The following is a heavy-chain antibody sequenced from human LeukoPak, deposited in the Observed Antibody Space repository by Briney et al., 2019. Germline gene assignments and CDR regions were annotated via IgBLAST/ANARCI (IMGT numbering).Heavy chain of an antibody. D-gene: IGHD3-22*01. CDR2: IIPIFGTA. CDR1: GGAFSSYA. V-gene: IGHV1-69*13. Sequence: SVKVSCKASGGAFSSYAISWVRQAPGQGLEWMGGIIPIFGTANYAQKFQGRVTITADESTSTAYMELSSLRSEDTAVYYCARGLVVVDPGPYYFDYWGQGTLVTVSS. CDR3: ARGLVVVDPGPYYFDY. J-gene: IGHJ4*02.